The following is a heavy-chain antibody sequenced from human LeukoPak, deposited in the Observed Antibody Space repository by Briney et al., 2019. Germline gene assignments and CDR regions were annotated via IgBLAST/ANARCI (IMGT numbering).Heavy chain of an antibody. CDR3: TRDRAYSTFDY. CDR2: IKKNGSHK. D-gene: IGHD4-11*01. V-gene: IGHV3-7*01. CDR1: GFTFSSYC. J-gene: IGHJ4*02. Sequence: PGGSLRLSCAASGFTFSSYCMAWVRQAPGKGLEWVATIKKNGSHKNYADSVKGRFTISRDNAKDSVYLQMNSLRVEDTAVYYCTRDRAYSTFDYWGQGSLVTVSS.